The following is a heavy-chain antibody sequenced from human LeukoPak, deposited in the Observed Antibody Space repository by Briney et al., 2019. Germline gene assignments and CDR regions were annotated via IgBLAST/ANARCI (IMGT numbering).Heavy chain of an antibody. CDR3: ANPLGYSGSYSFEYYFDY. CDR1: GFTFSSYA. CDR2: ISGSGGST. Sequence: GGSLRLSCAASGFTFSSYAMSWVRQAPGKGLEWVSAISGSGGSTYYADSVKGRFTISRDNSKNTLYLQMNSLRAEDTAVYHCANPLGYSGSYSFEYYFDYWGQGTLVTVSS. J-gene: IGHJ4*02. V-gene: IGHV3-23*01. D-gene: IGHD1-26*01.